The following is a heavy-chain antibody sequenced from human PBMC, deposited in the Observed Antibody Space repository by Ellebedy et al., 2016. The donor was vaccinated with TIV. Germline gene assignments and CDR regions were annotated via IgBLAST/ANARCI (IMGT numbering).Heavy chain of an antibody. CDR2: IYYSGST. Sequence: GSLRLSXAVSGGSVSSGSHYWSWIRQPPGKGLEWLGYIYYSGSTNYNPSLKSRLTVSVDTSKNQFSLKLRSVTAADTAVYYCARAKSWEMATIIAFDIWGQGTMVTVSS. V-gene: IGHV4-61*01. D-gene: IGHD5-24*01. J-gene: IGHJ3*02. CDR3: ARAKSWEMATIIAFDI. CDR1: GGSVSSGSHY.